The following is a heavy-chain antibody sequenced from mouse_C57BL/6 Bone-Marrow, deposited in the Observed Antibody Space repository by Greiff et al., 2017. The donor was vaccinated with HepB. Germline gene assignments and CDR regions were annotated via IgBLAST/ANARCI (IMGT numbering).Heavy chain of an antibody. CDR1: GYSITSGYY. CDR2: ISYDGSN. J-gene: IGHJ3*01. CDR3: ASRKEFAY. V-gene: IGHV3-6*01. Sequence: VQLQQSGPGLVKPSQSLSLTCSVTGYSITSGYYWNWIRQFPGNKLEWMGYISYDGSNNYNPSLKNRISITRDTSKNQFFLKLNSVTTEDTATYYCASRKEFAYWGQGTLVTVSA.